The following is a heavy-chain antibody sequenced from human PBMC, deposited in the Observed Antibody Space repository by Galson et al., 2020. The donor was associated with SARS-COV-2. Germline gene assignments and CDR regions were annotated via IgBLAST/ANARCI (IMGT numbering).Heavy chain of an antibody. V-gene: IGHV4-59*01. D-gene: IGHD6-19*01. J-gene: IGHJ4*02. Sequence: ETSETLSLTCTVSGGSIRSYYWSWIRQPPGKGLEWIGYIYYIGGTKYNPSLKSRVTLSVDTSKNQFSLKLNSVSAADTAVYYCATSYSSGWYAVDYLGQGTLVTVCS. CDR1: GGSIRSYY. CDR3: ATSYSSGWYAVDY. CDR2: IYYIGGT.